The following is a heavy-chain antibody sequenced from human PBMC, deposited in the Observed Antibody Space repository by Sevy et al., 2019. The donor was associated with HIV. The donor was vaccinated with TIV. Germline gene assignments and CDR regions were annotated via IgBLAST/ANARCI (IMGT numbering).Heavy chain of an antibody. Sequence: GGSLRLSCAASGFTFSSYAMHWVRQAPGKGLESVAVISYDGSNKYYADSVKGRFTISRDNSKNTLYLQMNSLRAEDTAVYYCARGSPIFGVRAYYYGMDVWGQGTTVTVSS. CDR2: ISYDGSNK. CDR3: ARGSPIFGVRAYYYGMDV. V-gene: IGHV3-30-3*01. J-gene: IGHJ6*02. D-gene: IGHD3-3*02. CDR1: GFTFSSYA.